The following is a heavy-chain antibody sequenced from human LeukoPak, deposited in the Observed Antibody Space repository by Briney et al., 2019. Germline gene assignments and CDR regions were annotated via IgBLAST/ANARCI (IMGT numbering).Heavy chain of an antibody. D-gene: IGHD2-8*01. CDR3: AKDTSIGKYCTNGVCSPFDY. CDR1: GFTFSSYA. V-gene: IGHV3-23*01. J-gene: IGHJ4*02. CDR2: ISDSGDYT. Sequence: GGSLRLSCAGSGFTFSSYAMSWVRQAPGQGLEWVSVISDSGDYTSYADSVRGRFTISRDNSRNTLNLQMISLRPEDTAVYYCAKDTSIGKYCTNGVCSPFDYWGQGTLVTVSS.